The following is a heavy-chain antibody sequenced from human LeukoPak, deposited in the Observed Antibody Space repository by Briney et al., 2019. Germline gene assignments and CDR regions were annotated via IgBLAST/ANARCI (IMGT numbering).Heavy chain of an antibody. Sequence: GGSLRLSCAASGFIVSINYMSWVRQAPGKGLEWVSIIYSGGDTYHADSVKGRFTISRDNSKNTLFLHMNSLRAEDTAVYYCARFSSSWSGLSTFDKWGQGTLVTVSS. CDR3: ARFSSSWSGLSTFDK. CDR2: IYSGGDT. V-gene: IGHV3-66*01. J-gene: IGHJ4*02. D-gene: IGHD6-13*01. CDR1: GFIVSINY.